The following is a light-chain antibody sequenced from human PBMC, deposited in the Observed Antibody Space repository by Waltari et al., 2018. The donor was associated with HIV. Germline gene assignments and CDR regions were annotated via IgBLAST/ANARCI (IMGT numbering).Light chain of an antibody. J-gene: IGLJ1*01. CDR1: SSDVGGYKY. V-gene: IGLV2-14*01. CDR2: EVS. Sequence: QSALTQPASVSGSPGQSITISCTGTSSDVGGYKYVSWYQQHPGKAPKLMIYEVSNRPSRISARFSGSKSGNTASLSISGLQSEDEADYFCMSFMSISSSTSYVFGTGTKVTVL. CDR3: MSFMSISSSTSYV.